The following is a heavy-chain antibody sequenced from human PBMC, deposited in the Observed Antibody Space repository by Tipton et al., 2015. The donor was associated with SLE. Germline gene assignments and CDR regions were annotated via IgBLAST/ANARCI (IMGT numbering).Heavy chain of an antibody. J-gene: IGHJ5*01. CDR2: IYDTGHT. CDR1: GNSITSDSF. CDR3: ASGATNWFDS. Sequence: TLSLTCTVSGNSITSDSFWGWIRQPPGKGLEWIANIYDTGHTNYNPSLKSRVTISVDTSENQLSLRLTSATAADTAIYFCASGATNWFDSWGQGTPVTVSS. D-gene: IGHD3-16*01. V-gene: IGHV4-38-2*02.